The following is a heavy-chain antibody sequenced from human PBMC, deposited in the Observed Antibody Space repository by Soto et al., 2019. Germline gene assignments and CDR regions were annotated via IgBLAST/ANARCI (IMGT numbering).Heavy chain of an antibody. CDR3: ARDGTVEVLVGAFDN. V-gene: IGHV3-7*01. D-gene: IGHD2-15*01. CDR1: GFTFSSYW. CDR2: ITQDGSEK. Sequence: EVQLVESGGGLVQPGGSLRLSCAASGFTFSSYWMSWVRQAPGKGLEWVANITQDGSEKYYLDSVKGRFTISRDKAKHYMYLQMNIMIAADTAVYDCARDGTVEVLVGAFDNGGQGTMVTVSS. J-gene: IGHJ3*02.